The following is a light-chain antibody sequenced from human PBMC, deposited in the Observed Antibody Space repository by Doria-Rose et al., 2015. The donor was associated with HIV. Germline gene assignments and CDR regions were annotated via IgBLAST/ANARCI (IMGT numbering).Light chain of an antibody. CDR1: QSISSW. J-gene: IGKJ4*01. CDR2: QAS. Sequence: TQSPSTLSASVGDRVTITCRASQSISSWLAWYQQKPGRAPELLIHQASTLESGVPSRFSGSGSGTEFTLTISSLQPDDFATYFCQQYDSFSLTFGGGTRVEIK. CDR3: QQYDSFSLT. V-gene: IGKV1-5*03.